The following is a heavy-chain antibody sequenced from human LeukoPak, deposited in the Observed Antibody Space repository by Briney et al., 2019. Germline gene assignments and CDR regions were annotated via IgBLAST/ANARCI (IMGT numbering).Heavy chain of an antibody. CDR1: GFTVSSNY. Sequence: GGSLRLSCAASGFTVSSNYMSWVRQAPGKGLEWVSTISNSGGTTYYADSVKGRFTISRDNSKNTLYLQMNSLRAEDTAVYYCAKTPTDGSGTYYWGQGNLVTLSS. D-gene: IGHD3-10*01. J-gene: IGHJ4*02. V-gene: IGHV3-23*01. CDR3: AKTPTDGSGTYY. CDR2: ISNSGGTT.